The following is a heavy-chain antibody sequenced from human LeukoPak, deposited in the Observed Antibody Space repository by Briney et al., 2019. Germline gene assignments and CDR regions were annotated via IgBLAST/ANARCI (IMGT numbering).Heavy chain of an antibody. Sequence: GGSLRLSCAASGFTFSSYAMSWVRQAPGKGLEWVSAISGSGGSTYYADSVKGRLTISRDNSKNTLYLQMNSLRAEDTAVYYCAKDWELGSYFDYWGQGTLVTVSS. D-gene: IGHD1-26*01. CDR1: GFTFSSYA. V-gene: IGHV3-23*01. CDR2: ISGSGGST. J-gene: IGHJ4*02. CDR3: AKDWELGSYFDY.